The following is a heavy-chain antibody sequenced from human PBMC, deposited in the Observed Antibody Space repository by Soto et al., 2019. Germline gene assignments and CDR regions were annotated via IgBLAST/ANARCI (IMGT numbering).Heavy chain of an antibody. Sequence: PSETLSLTCTVSGGSISSYYWSWIRQPQGKGLEWIGYIYYSGSTNYNPSLKSLVTISVDTSKNQFSLKLCSVTTADTAVYYCARDYMCTRLGRYYYYYYGMDVWGQRNTATVAS. CDR1: GGSISSYY. D-gene: IGHD5-12*01. J-gene: IGHJ6*02. CDR3: ARDYMCTRLGRYYYYYYGMDV. V-gene: IGHV4-59*01. CDR2: IYYSGST.